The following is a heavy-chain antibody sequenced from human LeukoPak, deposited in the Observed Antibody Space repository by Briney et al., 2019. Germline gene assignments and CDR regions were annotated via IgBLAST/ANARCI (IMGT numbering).Heavy chain of an antibody. CDR1: GFTSSNYW. CDR2: IKQDGSEK. Sequence: GGSLRLSCAASGFTSSNYWLTWVRQAPGQGLEWVANIKQDGSEKHYVDSVKGRFTISRDNAKNSLYLQMASLRAEDTAVYYCARDRQIAYWGQGTLVTVSS. J-gene: IGHJ4*02. V-gene: IGHV3-7*01. CDR3: ARDRQIAY.